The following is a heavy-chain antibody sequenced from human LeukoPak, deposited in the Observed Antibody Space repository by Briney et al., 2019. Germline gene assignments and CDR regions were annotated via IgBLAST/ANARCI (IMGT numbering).Heavy chain of an antibody. CDR2: VKQDGSGE. CDR1: GFNLTDYW. CDR3: VRDDGGSYARGSYYDAFDI. Sequence: GGSLRLSCAASGFNLTDYWMSWVRQAPGKGLEWVANVKQDGSGEYYVDSVKGRFTISRDNAKNSVYLQMNSLRAEDTAVYYCVRDDGGSYARGSYYDAFDIWGQGTMVTVSS. J-gene: IGHJ3*02. V-gene: IGHV3-7*01. D-gene: IGHD3-10*01.